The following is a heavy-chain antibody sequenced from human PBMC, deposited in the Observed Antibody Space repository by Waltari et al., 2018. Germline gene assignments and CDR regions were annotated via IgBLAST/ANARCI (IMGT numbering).Heavy chain of an antibody. CDR1: GFTSMSSW. CDR3: AREPSPDSSGYFYYYMDV. J-gene: IGHJ6*03. D-gene: IGHD3-22*01. Sequence: EVQLLESGGGLVQPGGSLRVSCAASGFTSMSSWTRWVRQGAGKGLGWVSRINREGSGTIYADSVKGRFTISRDNAKNTLYLQLNRLRVEDTAVYYCAREPSPDSSGYFYYYMDVWGKGTTVTVSS. CDR2: INREGSGT. V-gene: IGHV3-74*01.